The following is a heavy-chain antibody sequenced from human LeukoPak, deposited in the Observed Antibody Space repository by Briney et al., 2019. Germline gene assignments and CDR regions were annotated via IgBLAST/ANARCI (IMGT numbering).Heavy chain of an antibody. J-gene: IGHJ4*02. D-gene: IGHD5-18*01. CDR2: IYHSGST. V-gene: IGHV4-30-2*01. CDR1: GGSISSGGYY. Sequence: SETLSLTCTVSGGSISSGGYYWSWIRQPPGKGLEWIGYIYHSGSTYYNPSLKSRVTISVDRSKNQFSLKLSSVTAADTAVYYCAGGGYSYGYWGQGTLVTVSS. CDR3: AGGGYSYGY.